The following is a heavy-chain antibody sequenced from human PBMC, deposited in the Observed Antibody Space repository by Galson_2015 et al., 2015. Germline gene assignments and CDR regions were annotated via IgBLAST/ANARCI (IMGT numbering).Heavy chain of an antibody. CDR3: PRGGICSSSDY. J-gene: IGHJ4*01. V-gene: IGHV1-18*01. CDR1: GYTFTSYG. CDR2: MSPYNGNT. D-gene: IGHD6-6*01. Sequence: SVKVSCKASGYTFTSYGISWVRQAPGQGLEWMGWMSPYNGNTNYAQKLQGRVTMTNYTSTSTAYMELSSLRSDDTAVYYCPRGGICSSSDYSAQGTLLPVSS.